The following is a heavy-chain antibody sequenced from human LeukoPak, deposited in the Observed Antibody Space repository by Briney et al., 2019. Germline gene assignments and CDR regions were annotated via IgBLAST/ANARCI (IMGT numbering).Heavy chain of an antibody. Sequence: SETLSLTCAVYGGSFSGYYWSWIRQPPGKGLEWIGEINHSGSTNYNPSLKSRVPISVDTSKNQFSLKLSSVTAADTAVYYCARVWIQSNWFDPWGQGTLVTVSS. CDR3: ARVWIQSNWFDP. CDR1: GGSFSGYY. V-gene: IGHV4-34*01. D-gene: IGHD5-18*01. CDR2: INHSGST. J-gene: IGHJ5*02.